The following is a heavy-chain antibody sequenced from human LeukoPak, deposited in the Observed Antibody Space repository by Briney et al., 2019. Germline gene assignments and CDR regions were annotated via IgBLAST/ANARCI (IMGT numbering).Heavy chain of an antibody. V-gene: IGHV3-33*01. CDR3: ARGTSAIWFGELLDY. J-gene: IGHJ4*02. Sequence: GGSLRLSCAASGFTFSSYGMHWVRQAPGKGLEWVAVIWHDGSNKYYADSVKGRFTISRDNSKNTLYLQMNSLRAEDAAVYYCARGTSAIWFGELLDYWGQGTLVTVSS. CDR2: IWHDGSNK. D-gene: IGHD3-10*01. CDR1: GFTFSSYG.